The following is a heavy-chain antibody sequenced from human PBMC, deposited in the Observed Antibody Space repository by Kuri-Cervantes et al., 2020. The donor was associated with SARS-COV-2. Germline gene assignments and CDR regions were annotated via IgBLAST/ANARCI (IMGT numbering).Heavy chain of an antibody. V-gene: IGHV3-23*01. CDR1: GLSFSNYA. J-gene: IGHJ5*02. CDR3: AKGGSILATINRWASS. CDR2: ISGSGDDT. D-gene: IGHD5-12*01. Sequence: GESLKISCAASGLSFSNYAMSWVRQAPGKGLEWVSSISGSGDDTHYADSVKGRFTISRDNSKNTLYLKMNSLRAEDTAVYYCAKGGSILATINRWASSWGQGTLVTVSS.